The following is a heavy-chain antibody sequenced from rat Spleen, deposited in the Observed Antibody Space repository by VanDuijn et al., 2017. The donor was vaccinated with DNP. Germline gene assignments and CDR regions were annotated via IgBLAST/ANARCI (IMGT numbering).Heavy chain of an antibody. V-gene: IGHV5S10*01. Sequence: EVQLVESGGGLVQPGRSLKLSCAASGFTFSDYNMAWVRQAPKKGLEWVATIVHDGGNTYYRDSVKGRFTISRDNAKSTLYLHMNSLKSEDMATYYCARPYGFNNGGFAYWGQGTLVTVSS. D-gene: IGHD1-11*01. J-gene: IGHJ3*01. CDR3: ARPYGFNNGGFAY. CDR1: GFTFSDYN. CDR2: IVHDGGNT.